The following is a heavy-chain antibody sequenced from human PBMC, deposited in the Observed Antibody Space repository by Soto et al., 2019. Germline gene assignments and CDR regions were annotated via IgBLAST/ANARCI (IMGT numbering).Heavy chain of an antibody. CDR2: IIPIFGTA. CDR1: GGTFSSYA. D-gene: IGHD3-10*01. V-gene: IGHV1-69*01. J-gene: IGHJ4*02. Sequence: QVQLVQSGAEVKKPGSSVKVSCKASGGTFSSYAISWVRQAPGQGLEWMGGIIPIFGTANYAQKFQGRVTITADESTSTAYMELSSLRSEYTAVYYCARARALWFGEFHMYYFDYWGQGTLVTVSS. CDR3: ARARALWFGEFHMYYFDY.